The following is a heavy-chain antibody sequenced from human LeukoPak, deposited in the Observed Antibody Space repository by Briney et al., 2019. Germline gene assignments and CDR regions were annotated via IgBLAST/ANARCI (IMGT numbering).Heavy chain of an antibody. D-gene: IGHD5-18*01. J-gene: IGHJ4*02. CDR3: ARVSRYSYGSFDY. Sequence: PGGSLRLSCAASGFTVSSNYMSWVRQAPGKGLEWVSVIYSGGSTYYADSVKGRFTISRDNSKNTLYLQMNSLRAEDTAVYYCARVSRYSYGSFDYWGLGTLVTVSS. V-gene: IGHV3-53*01. CDR2: IYSGGST. CDR1: GFTVSSNY.